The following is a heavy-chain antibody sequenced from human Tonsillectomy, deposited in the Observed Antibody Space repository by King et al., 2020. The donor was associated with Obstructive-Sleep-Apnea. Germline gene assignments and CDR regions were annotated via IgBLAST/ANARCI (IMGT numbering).Heavy chain of an antibody. CDR2: IKSKTDGGTT. D-gene: IGHD3-10*01. CDR1: GFTFSNAW. CDR3: TKILVEAYFSGSGTVPWFDP. J-gene: IGHJ5*02. Sequence: VQLVESGGGLVKPGGSLRLSCAASGFTFSNAWMSWVRQAPGKGLEWIGRIKSKTDGGTTDYAAVVKGRFIISRDESKKTLYLQMNSLKTEDTAVYHCTKILVEAYFSGSGTVPWFDPWGQGTLVTVSS. V-gene: IGHV3-15*01.